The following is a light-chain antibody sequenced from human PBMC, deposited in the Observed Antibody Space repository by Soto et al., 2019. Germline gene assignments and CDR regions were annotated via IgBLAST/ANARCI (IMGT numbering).Light chain of an antibody. CDR1: SSNIGSNY. CDR3: SSYTDRKNLV. V-gene: IGLV1-47*02. J-gene: IGLJ1*01. Sequence: QSVLTQPPSASGTPGQRVTISCSGISSNIGSNYVYWYQQLPGTAPKLLIYSNNQRPSGVPDRFSGSKSGTSASLAISGLRSEDEADYYCSSYTDRKNLVFGTGTKVTVL. CDR2: SNN.